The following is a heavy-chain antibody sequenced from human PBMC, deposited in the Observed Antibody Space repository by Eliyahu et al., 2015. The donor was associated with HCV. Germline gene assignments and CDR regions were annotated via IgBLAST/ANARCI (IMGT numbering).Heavy chain of an antibody. V-gene: IGHV1-3*04. CDR3: AAFDAGDF. CDR2: INTGNGDT. Sequence: VQSGAEVKKPGASVKVSCKTSGYTFTTYAVHWVRQAPGQRPEYMGYINTGNGDTTYSQKFRGRVTMTRDTSATTAYMELSSLRFEDTSVYYCAAFDAGDFWGQGTLVTVSS. J-gene: IGHJ4*02. CDR1: GYTFTTYA.